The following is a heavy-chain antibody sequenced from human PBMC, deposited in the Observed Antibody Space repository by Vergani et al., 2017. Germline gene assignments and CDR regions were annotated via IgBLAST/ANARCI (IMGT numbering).Heavy chain of an antibody. CDR1: GITFWKFG. CDR2: ISWNSGAV. D-gene: IGHD5-12*01. CDR3: TKGSVYYHDSAGHGYDPYTGFDL. J-gene: IGHJ3*01. V-gene: IGHV3-9*01. Sequence: EVDLVESGGGLAQPGGSLRLSCEASGITFWKFGMHWVRQGPGKGLEWVSGISWNSGAVDYADSVRGRFTISRENAKNSLFLEMNSLRFEDTAVYLCTKGSVYYHDSAGHGYDPYTGFDLWGQGTLVTVSS.